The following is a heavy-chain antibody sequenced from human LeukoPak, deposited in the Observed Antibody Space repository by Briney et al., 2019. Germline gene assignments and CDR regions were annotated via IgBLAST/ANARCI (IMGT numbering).Heavy chain of an antibody. CDR2: ISSSSSYI. CDR1: GFTFSSNS. CDR3: ASFLVGDAPNNWFDP. D-gene: IGHD2-2*01. V-gene: IGHV3-21*01. Sequence: PGGSLRLSCAASGFTFSSNSMNWVRQAPGKGLEWVSSISSSSSYIYYADSVKGRFTISRDNAKNSLYLQMNSLRAEDTAVYYCASFLVGDAPNNWFDPWGQGTLVTVSS. J-gene: IGHJ5*02.